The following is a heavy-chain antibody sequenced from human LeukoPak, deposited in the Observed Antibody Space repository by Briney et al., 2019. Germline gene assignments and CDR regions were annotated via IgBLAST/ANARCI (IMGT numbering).Heavy chain of an antibody. Sequence: SETLSLTCAVYGGSFSGYYWSWIRQPPGKGLEWIGEINHSGSTNYNPSLKSRVTISVDTSKNQFSLKLSSVTAADTAVYYCARGRVTAARLNWFDPWGQGTLVTVSS. V-gene: IGHV4-34*01. J-gene: IGHJ5*02. CDR1: GGSFSGYY. CDR2: INHSGST. D-gene: IGHD6-6*01. CDR3: ARGRVTAARLNWFDP.